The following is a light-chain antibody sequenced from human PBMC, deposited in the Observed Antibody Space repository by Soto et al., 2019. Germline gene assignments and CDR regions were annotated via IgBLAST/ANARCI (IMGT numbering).Light chain of an antibody. J-gene: IGLJ3*02. CDR1: SSDIGAYNR. Sequence: QSALTQPPSVSGSPGQSVTISCTGTSSDIGAYNRVSWYQQTPGTAPKFIIYKVNYRPSGVPERFSGSKSGNTASLTISGLQAGDEADYSCLAYRDIPSWVSGGGTKLPAL. CDR2: KVN. V-gene: IGLV2-18*02. CDR3: LAYRDIPSWV.